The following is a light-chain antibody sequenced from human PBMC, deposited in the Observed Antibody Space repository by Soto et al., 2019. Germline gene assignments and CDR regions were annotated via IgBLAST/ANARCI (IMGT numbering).Light chain of an antibody. CDR1: QDITSY. V-gene: IGKV1-17*03. J-gene: IGKJ4*01. Sequence: DIQMTHSPSALSASVGDIVAITCRTIQDITSYLVWFQQKPGKVPERLIYGATNLQSGVPSRFSGSGSGTEFTLTISSLQSEDFAIYYCQKYNKWPINFGGGTKVDIK. CDR3: QKYNKWPIN. CDR2: GAT.